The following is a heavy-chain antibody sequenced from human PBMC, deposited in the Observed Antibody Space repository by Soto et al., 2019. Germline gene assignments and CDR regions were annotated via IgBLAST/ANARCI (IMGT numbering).Heavy chain of an antibody. J-gene: IGHJ4*02. CDR1: GFIFSDHY. CDR2: IKNKANSYTT. D-gene: IGHD1-26*01. V-gene: IGHV3-72*01. CDR3: TRISLVGATGGRYFDY. Sequence: VQLVESGGGLVQPGGSLRLSCAASGFIFSDHYMDWVRQAPGKGLEWVGRIKNKANSYTTEYAASVKGRFTISRDDSNNSLYLKMNSLKTEDTAVYYCTRISLVGATGGRYFDYWGQGTLLTVSS.